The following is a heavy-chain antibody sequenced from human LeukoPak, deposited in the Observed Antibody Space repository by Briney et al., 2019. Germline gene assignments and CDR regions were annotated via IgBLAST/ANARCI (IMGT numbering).Heavy chain of an antibody. CDR2: MNPNSGNT. J-gene: IGHJ6*03. V-gene: IGHV1-8*01. Sequence: ASVKVSCKASGYTFTSYDINWVRQATGQGLEWMGWMNPNSGNTGYAQKFQGRVTMTRNTSISTAYMELSSLRSEDTAVYYCARGGNYDILTGYYYYMDVWGKGTTVTVSS. CDR1: GYTFTSYD. D-gene: IGHD3-9*01. CDR3: ARGGNYDILTGYYYYMDV.